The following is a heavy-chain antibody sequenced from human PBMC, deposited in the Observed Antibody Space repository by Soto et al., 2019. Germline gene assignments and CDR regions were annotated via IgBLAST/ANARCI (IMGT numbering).Heavy chain of an antibody. J-gene: IGHJ3*02. V-gene: IGHV3-15*07. CDR2: IKSKTDGGTT. D-gene: IGHD5-12*01. Sequence: GGSLRLSCAASGFTFSNAWMNWVRQAPGKGLEWVGRIKSKTDGGTTDYAAPVKGRFTISRDNSKNTLYLQMNSLRAEDTAVYYCAREDGYRGGDAFDIWGQGTMVTVSS. CDR3: AREDGYRGGDAFDI. CDR1: GFTFSNAW.